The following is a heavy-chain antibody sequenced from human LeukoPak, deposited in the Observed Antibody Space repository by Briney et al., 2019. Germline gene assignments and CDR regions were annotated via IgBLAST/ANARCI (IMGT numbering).Heavy chain of an antibody. CDR3: AKLISPRPLDACGGDCYSFDY. J-gene: IGHJ4*02. D-gene: IGHD2-21*02. CDR2: ISGSDGST. Sequence: GGSLRLSCAASGFTFSSYWMHWVRQAPGKGLEWVSVISGSDGSTYYADSVKGRFTISRDNSKNTLYLQMNSLRAEDTAVYYCAKLISPRPLDACGGDCYSFDYWGQGTLVTVSS. V-gene: IGHV3-23*01. CDR1: GFTFSSYW.